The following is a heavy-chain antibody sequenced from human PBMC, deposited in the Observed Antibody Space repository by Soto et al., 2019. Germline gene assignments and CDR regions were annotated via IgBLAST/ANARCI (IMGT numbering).Heavy chain of an antibody. Sequence: QLQLQESGPGLVKPSETLSLTCTVSGGSISSSSYYWGWIRQPPGKGLEWIGSIYYSGSTYYNPSLQRRVPLSGETAKNPFSLKLSPVAAADTAVYYGARGGGGATQGYFDYWGQGTLVTVSS. V-gene: IGHV4-39*01. CDR3: ARGGGGATQGYFDY. D-gene: IGHD1-26*01. J-gene: IGHJ4*02. CDR2: IYYSGST. CDR1: GGSISSSSYY.